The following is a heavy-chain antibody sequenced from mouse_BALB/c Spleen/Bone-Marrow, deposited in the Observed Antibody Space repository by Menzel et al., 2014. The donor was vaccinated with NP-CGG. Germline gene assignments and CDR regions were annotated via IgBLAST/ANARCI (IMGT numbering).Heavy chain of an antibody. V-gene: IGHV4-1*02. CDR2: INPDSRTI. D-gene: IGHD1-1*01. CDR1: RFDFSRYW. J-gene: IGHJ2*01. CDR3: ARPDYYGYLNY. Sequence: EVKLMESGGGLVQPGGSLKLSCAASRFDFSRYWMSWVRQAPGKGLEWIGEINPDSRTINYSPSLKDKFIISRDNAKNTLYLRLNKVRSEDTALYYCARPDYYGYLNYWGQGTTLTVSS.